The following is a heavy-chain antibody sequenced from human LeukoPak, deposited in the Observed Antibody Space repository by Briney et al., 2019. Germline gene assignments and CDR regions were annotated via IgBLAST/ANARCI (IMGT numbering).Heavy chain of an antibody. J-gene: IGHJ6*02. CDR3: ARDVVVVPSAHYTMDV. Sequence: GESLKISCKGSGYTFSTYYMHWVRQAPGQGLEWMGLINPSGGSTSYAQKFQGRVTMTRDTSTSTVYMGLSSLRSEETAVYYCARDVVVVPSAHYTMDVWGQGTTVTVSS. CDR1: GYTFSTYY. CDR2: INPSGGST. D-gene: IGHD2-2*01. V-gene: IGHV1-46*01.